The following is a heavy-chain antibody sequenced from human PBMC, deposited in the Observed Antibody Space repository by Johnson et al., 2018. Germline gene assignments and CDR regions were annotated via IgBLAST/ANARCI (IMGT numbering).Heavy chain of an antibody. CDR3: AKDGRGYSYGYNYHYYTDV. Sequence: QVQLVQSGGGVVQPGRSLRLSCAASGFTFRKYGMHWVRQAPGKGLECVAVISNDGNNKYCGDPGKGRFTISRDKSKNTLFLQMDSLRSEDTAVYCCAKDGRGYSYGYNYHYYTDVWGKGTTVTVSS. CDR1: GFTFRKYG. V-gene: IGHV3-30*18. CDR2: ISNDGNNK. D-gene: IGHD5-18*01. J-gene: IGHJ6*03.